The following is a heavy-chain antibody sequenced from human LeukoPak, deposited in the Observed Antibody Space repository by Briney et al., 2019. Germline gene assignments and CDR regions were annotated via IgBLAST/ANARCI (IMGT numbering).Heavy chain of an antibody. CDR2: LNPNSGGT. Sequence: ASVKVSCKASGYTFSGYYMHWVRQAPGQGLEWMGWLNPNSGGTNYAQKFQGRVTLTRVTSISTAYMELSSLTSDDTAVYYRAANPIVGAWDDAFDIWGQGTMVTVSS. D-gene: IGHD1-26*01. J-gene: IGHJ3*02. V-gene: IGHV1-2*02. CDR1: GYTFSGYY. CDR3: AANPIVGAWDDAFDI.